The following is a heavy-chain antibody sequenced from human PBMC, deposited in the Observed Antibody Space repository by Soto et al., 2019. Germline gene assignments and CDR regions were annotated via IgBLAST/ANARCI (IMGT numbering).Heavy chain of an antibody. V-gene: IGHV2-5*02. J-gene: IGHJ4*02. D-gene: IGHD3-10*01. Sequence: QITLKESGPTLVKPTQTLTLTCTFSGFSLSTSGVGVGWIRQPPGKALEWLALIYWDDDKRYSPSLKSRLTISKDTSKNQVVLTMTNMDPVDTATYYCAANYGSGSYGVGYYWGQGTLVTVSS. CDR3: AANYGSGSYGVGYY. CDR1: GFSLSTSGVG. CDR2: IYWDDDK.